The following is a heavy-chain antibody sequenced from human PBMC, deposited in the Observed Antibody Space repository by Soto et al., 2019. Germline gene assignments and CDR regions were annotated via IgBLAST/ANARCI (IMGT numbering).Heavy chain of an antibody. D-gene: IGHD2-21*02. CDR1: GYTFYSHS. Sequence: ASVKVSCKASGYTFYSHSISWVRQAPGQGLEWMGRINADYGNTQYAQKFRGRVTITKDTSKNQVVLTMTNMDPVDTATYYCIQSRCGGDCLQSYASYYYYGMDVWGQGTTVTVSS. J-gene: IGHJ6*02. V-gene: IGHV1-18*01. CDR2: INADYGNT. CDR3: IQSRCGGDCLQSYASYYYYGMDV.